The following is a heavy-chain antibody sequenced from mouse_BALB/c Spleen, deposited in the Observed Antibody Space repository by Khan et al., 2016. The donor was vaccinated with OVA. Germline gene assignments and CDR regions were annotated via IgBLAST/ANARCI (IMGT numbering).Heavy chain of an antibody. CDR1: GYTFTNYG. CDR3: ARMALRFVLDY. D-gene: IGHD1-1*01. Sequence: QIQLVQSGPELKKPGETVKISCKASGYTFTNYGMNWVKQAPGKGLKWMGWINTYTGEPTYADDFKGRFAFSLETSASTAYLQINNLKNEETATYFCARMALRFVLDYWGQGTSVTVSS. V-gene: IGHV9-3-1*01. CDR2: INTYTGEP. J-gene: IGHJ4*01.